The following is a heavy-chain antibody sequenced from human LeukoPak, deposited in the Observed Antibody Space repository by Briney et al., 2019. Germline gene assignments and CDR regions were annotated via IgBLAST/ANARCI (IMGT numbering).Heavy chain of an antibody. CDR1: GYTFTSYA. CDR2: INPNSGGT. D-gene: IGHD5-18*01. J-gene: IGHJ5*02. V-gene: IGHV1-2*02. Sequence: VASVRVSCKASGYTFTSYAMNWVRQAPGQGLEWMGWINPNSGGTNYAQKFQGRVTMTRDTSISTAYMELSSLRSEDTAVYYCASRGVGIQLDNWFDPWGQGTLVTVSS. CDR3: ASRGVGIQLDNWFDP.